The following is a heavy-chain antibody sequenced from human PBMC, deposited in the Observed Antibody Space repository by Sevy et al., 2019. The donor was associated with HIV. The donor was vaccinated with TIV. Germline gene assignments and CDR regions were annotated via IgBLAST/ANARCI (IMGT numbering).Heavy chain of an antibody. Sequence: ASVKVSCKASGYTLTDDYIHWVRQAPGQGLEWMGRIYPNSGGTNYAQKFQGRVTMTRDTSISTAYMELSRLGPDDTAVYFCARDAAGGATNSCMDVWGQGTTVTVSS. CDR1: GYTLTDDY. V-gene: IGHV1-2*06. CDR3: ARDAAGGATNSCMDV. J-gene: IGHJ6*02. D-gene: IGHD1-26*01. CDR2: IYPNSGGT.